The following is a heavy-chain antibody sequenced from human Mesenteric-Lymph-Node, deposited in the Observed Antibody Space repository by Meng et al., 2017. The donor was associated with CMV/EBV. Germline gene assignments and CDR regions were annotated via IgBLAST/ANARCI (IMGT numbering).Heavy chain of an antibody. V-gene: IGHV4-34*01. CDR3: ARGRGRAIFGVVIKYNWFDP. J-gene: IGHJ5*02. D-gene: IGHD3-3*01. CDR2: INHSGST. CDR1: GGSFSGYY. Sequence: SETLSLTCAVYGGSFSGYYWYWIRQPPGKGLEWIGEINHSGSTNYNPSLKSRVTISVDTSKNQFSLKLSSVTAADTAVYYCARGRGRAIFGVVIKYNWFDPWGQGTLVTVSS.